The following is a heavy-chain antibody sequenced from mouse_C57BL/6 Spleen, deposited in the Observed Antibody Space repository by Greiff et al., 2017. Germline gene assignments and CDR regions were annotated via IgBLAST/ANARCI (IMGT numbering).Heavy chain of an antibody. J-gene: IGHJ3*01. CDR1: GFTFSSYA. D-gene: IGHD2-2*01. CDR2: ISDGGSYT. Sequence: EVHLVESGGGLVKPGGSLKLSCAASGFTFSSYAMSWVRQTPEKRLEWVATISDGGSYTYYPDNVKGRFTISRDNAKDNPYLQMSHLKSEDTAMYYCAREGMVREFAYWGQGTLVTVSA. CDR3: AREGMVREFAY. V-gene: IGHV5-4*01.